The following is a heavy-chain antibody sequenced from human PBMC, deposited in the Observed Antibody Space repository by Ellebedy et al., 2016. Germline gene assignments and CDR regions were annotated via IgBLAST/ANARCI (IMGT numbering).Heavy chain of an antibody. CDR2: IKQDGSEK. V-gene: IGHV3-7*01. CDR3: ARVGVVGATSFFFDY. J-gene: IGHJ4*02. D-gene: IGHD1-26*01. CDR1: GFTFSSYW. Sequence: GGSLRLXXAASGFTFSSYWMSWVRQAPGKGLEWVANIKQDGSEKYYVDSVKGRFTISRDNAKNSLYLQMNSLRAEDTAVYYCARVGVVGATSFFFDYWGQGTLVTVSS.